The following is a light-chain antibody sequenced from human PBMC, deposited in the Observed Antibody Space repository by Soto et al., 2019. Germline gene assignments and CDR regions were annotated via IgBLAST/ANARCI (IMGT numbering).Light chain of an antibody. CDR3: QQYLSSPPT. J-gene: IGKJ4*01. V-gene: IGKV3-20*01. CDR2: GAS. CDR1: QSVSSY. Sequence: EIVLTQSPGTLSLSPGERATLSCRARQSVSSYLAWYQQKPGQAPRLLVFGASSRATGIPDRFSGSGSGTDFTLTISRLEPEDFAVYYCQQYLSSPPTFGGGTKVEIK.